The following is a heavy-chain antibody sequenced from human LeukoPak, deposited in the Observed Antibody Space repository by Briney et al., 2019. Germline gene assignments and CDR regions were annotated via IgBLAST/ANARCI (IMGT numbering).Heavy chain of an antibody. CDR1: GFIFSTYA. V-gene: IGHV3-23*01. Sequence: PGGSLRLSCAASGFIFSTYAMSWVRQAPGKGLEWVSGISGSGDNTYCADSVKGRFTISRDNSKNPLYLQMNSLRAEDTAVYYCAKGQSTGARGVIRTAYYYYAMDVWGRGTTVTVSS. CDR2: ISGSGDNT. J-gene: IGHJ6*02. CDR3: AKGQSTGARGVIRTAYYYYAMDV. D-gene: IGHD3-10*01.